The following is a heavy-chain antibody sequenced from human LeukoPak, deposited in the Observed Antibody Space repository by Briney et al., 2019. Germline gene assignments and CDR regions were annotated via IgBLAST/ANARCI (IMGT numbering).Heavy chain of an antibody. CDR1: GFTVSSNY. Sequence: GGSLRLSCAASGFTVSSNYMSWVRQAPGKGLEWVSVIYSGGSTYYADSVKGRFTISRDNSKNTLYLQMNSLRAEDTAVYYCAREWGYSYGYWNYWGQGTLVTVSS. CDR3: AREWGYSYGYWNY. V-gene: IGHV3-66*01. J-gene: IGHJ4*02. CDR2: IYSGGST. D-gene: IGHD5-18*01.